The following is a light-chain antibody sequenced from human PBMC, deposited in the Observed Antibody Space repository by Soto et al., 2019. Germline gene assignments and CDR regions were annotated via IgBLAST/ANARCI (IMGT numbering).Light chain of an antibody. Sequence: EVVFTQSPGTLSLSPGARATLSCRASQFVSSTYLAWYQQRPGQAPRLLIYGASSRATGIPDRFSGGGSETDFTLTISRLESEDSAVYYCQQRSNWPPVFTFGQGTRLEIK. CDR1: QFVSSTY. CDR3: QQRSNWPPVFT. V-gene: IGKV3D-20*02. CDR2: GAS. J-gene: IGKJ5*01.